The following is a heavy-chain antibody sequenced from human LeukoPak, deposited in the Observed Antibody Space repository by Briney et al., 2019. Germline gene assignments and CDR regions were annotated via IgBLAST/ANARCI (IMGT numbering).Heavy chain of an antibody. Sequence: GGSLRLSCAASGFTFSSYAMSWVRQAPGKGLEWVSAISGSGGSTYYADSVKGRFTISRDNSKNTLYLQMNSLRAEDTAVYYCARDSGPYSSSSGFDYWGQGTLVTVSS. CDR1: GFTFSSYA. J-gene: IGHJ4*02. CDR2: ISGSGGST. D-gene: IGHD6-6*01. CDR3: ARDSGPYSSSSGFDY. V-gene: IGHV3-23*01.